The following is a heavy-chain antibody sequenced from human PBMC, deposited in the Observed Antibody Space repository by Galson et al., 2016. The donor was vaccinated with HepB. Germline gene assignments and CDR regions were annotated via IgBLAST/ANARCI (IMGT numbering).Heavy chain of an antibody. CDR2: IYYSGST. V-gene: IGHV4-39*01. J-gene: IGHJ4*02. CDR1: GGSISSRSYY. Sequence: SETLSLTCSVSGGSISSRSYYWGWIRQPPGKGLDWIGTIYYSGSTFYNPSLKSRVTISIDTSKNQFSLKVKSVTAADTAVYYCVKGLGVTGYYFDYWGQGTLVTVSS. D-gene: IGHD2-21*02. CDR3: VKGLGVTGYYFDY.